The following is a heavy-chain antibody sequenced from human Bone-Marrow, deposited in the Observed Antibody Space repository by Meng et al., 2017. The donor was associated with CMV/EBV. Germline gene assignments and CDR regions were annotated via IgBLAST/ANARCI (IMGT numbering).Heavy chain of an antibody. CDR2: ISSSGSTI. V-gene: IGHV3-11*01. CDR3: ARAGGSGSYDY. CDR1: GFTFSDYY. Sequence: GESLKISCAASGFTFSDYYMSWIRQAPGKGLEWVSYISSSGSTIYYADSVKGRFTISRDNAKNSLYLQMNSLRAEDTAVYYCARAGGSGSYDYWGQGTLVTVSS. D-gene: IGHD3-10*01. J-gene: IGHJ4*02.